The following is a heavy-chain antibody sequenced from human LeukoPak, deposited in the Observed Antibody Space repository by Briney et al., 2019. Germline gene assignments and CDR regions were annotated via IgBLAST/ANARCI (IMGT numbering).Heavy chain of an antibody. Sequence: SETLSLTCAVYGGSFSGYYWSWIRQPPGKGLEWIGEINHSGSTNYNPSLKSRVTISVDTSKNQLSLKLSSVTAADTAVYYCAARSWPFDYWGQGTLVTVSS. CDR1: GGSFSGYY. V-gene: IGHV4-34*01. D-gene: IGHD3-10*01. CDR2: INHSGST. CDR3: AARSWPFDY. J-gene: IGHJ4*02.